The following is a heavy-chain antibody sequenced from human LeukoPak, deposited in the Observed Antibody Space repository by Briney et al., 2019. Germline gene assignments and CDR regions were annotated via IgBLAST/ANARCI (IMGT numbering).Heavy chain of an antibody. Sequence: SQTLSLTCSVSGASMRGAGYSWFWIRQFPGKGLEWIGYIYYSGSTAYNPSLKSRLTMSVDTSKNQFSLKLSSVTAADTAVYYCARRMWFGEFRYFDYWGQGTLVTVSS. D-gene: IGHD3-10*01. CDR3: ARRMWFGEFRYFDY. J-gene: IGHJ4*02. V-gene: IGHV4-30-4*08. CDR1: GASMRGAGYS. CDR2: IYYSGST.